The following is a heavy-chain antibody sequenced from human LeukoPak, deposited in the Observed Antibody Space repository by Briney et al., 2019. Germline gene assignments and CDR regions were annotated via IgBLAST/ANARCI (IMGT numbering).Heavy chain of an antibody. V-gene: IGHV3-30*03. D-gene: IGHD5-24*01. Sequence: GGSLRLSCAASGFTFSSYAMSWVRQAPGKGLEWVAVISYDGSNKYYADSVKGRFTISRDNSKNTLYLQMNSLRAEDTAVYYCAIIRDGYNFWGQGTLVTVSS. CDR1: GFTFSSYA. J-gene: IGHJ4*02. CDR2: ISYDGSNK. CDR3: AIIRDGYNF.